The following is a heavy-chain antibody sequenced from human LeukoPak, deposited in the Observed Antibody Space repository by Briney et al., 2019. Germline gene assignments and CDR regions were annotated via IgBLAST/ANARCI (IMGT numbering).Heavy chain of an antibody. CDR1: GYSFTNYW. V-gene: IGHV5-51*03. D-gene: IGHD3-9*01. Sequence: PGESLKISCKASGYSFTNYWIVWLRQMPGRGLEWMGIIYTDNSDVRYSPSFRGRVTISADKSVNTAYLQWSSLKASDTAMYYCARFQEYRDIVTGYITFWGQGTLVTVSS. CDR3: ARFQEYRDIVTGYITF. J-gene: IGHJ4*02. CDR2: IYTDNSDV.